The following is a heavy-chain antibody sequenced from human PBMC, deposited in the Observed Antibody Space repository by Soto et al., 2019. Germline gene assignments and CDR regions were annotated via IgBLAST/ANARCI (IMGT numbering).Heavy chain of an antibody. Sequence: GSLGLSCASSGFTFSANYMSWIRQAPGKGLEWVSYISSSGSTIRYADSVKGRFTIYRDSAKSSLYLQMNSLRPEDTGVYYCARLSGTYGRRHYFDYWGQGTLVTVSS. V-gene: IGHV3-11*04. J-gene: IGHJ4*02. CDR3: ARLSGTYGRRHYFDY. CDR1: GFTFSANY. D-gene: IGHD3-16*01. CDR2: ISSSGSTI.